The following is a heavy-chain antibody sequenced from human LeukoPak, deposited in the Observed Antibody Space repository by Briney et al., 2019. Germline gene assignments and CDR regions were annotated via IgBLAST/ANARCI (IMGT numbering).Heavy chain of an antibody. CDR3: ARDYTEYFQH. V-gene: IGHV3-74*01. Sequence: GGSLRLSCAASGFSFRSYWMHWVRQAPGKGLVWVSRINSDGSSTGYADSVKGRFTISRDNAKNTLYLQMNSLTAEDTAMYYCARDYTEYFQHWGQGTLVSVSS. CDR1: GFSFRSYW. J-gene: IGHJ1*01. D-gene: IGHD3-16*01. CDR2: INSDGSST.